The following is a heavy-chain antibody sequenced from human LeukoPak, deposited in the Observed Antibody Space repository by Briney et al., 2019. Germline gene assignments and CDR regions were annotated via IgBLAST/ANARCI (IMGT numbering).Heavy chain of an antibody. D-gene: IGHD5-18*01. J-gene: IGHJ4*02. CDR2: IYYSGST. V-gene: IGHV4-31*03. Sequence: SETLSLTCTVSGGSISSGGYYWSWIRQHPGKGLEWIGYIYYSGSTYCNPSLKSRVTISVDTSKNQFSLKLSSVTAADTAVYYCARDSSSYGYYYFDYWGQGTLVTVSS. CDR1: GGSISSGGYY. CDR3: ARDSSSYGYYYFDY.